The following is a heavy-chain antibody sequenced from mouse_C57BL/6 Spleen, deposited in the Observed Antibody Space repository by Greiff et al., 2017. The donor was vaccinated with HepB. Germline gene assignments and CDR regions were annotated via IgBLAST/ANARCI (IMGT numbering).Heavy chain of an antibody. CDR2: ISSGGDYI. V-gene: IGHV5-9-1*02. CDR1: GFTFSSYA. D-gene: IGHD2-5*01. CDR3: TRVGYSNSGFAY. J-gene: IGHJ3*01. Sequence: EVQGVESGEGLVKPGGSLKLSCAASGFTFSSYAMSWVRQTPEKRLEWVAYISSGGDYIYYADTVKGRFTISRDNARNTLYLQMCSLKSEDTAMYYCTRVGYSNSGFAYWGQGTLVTVSA.